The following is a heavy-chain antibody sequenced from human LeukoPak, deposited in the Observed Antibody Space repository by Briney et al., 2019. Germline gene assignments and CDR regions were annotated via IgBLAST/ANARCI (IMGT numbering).Heavy chain of an antibody. V-gene: IGHV1-24*01. Sequence: ASVKVSCKVSGYTLTELSMHWVRQAPGKGLEWMGGFDPEDGETIYAQKFQGRVTMTEDTSTDTAYMELSSLTSEDTAVYYCATSGGDYYYYSLDVWGKGTPVTISS. J-gene: IGHJ6*03. CDR1: GYTLTELS. CDR2: FDPEDGET. CDR3: ATSGGDYYYYSLDV. D-gene: IGHD3-10*01.